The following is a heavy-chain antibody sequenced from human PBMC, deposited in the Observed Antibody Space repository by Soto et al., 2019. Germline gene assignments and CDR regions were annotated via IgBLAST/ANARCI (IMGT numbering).Heavy chain of an antibody. CDR1: GYSFTSYW. D-gene: IGHD2-15*01. V-gene: IGHV5-10-1*01. CDR3: ARQYCSGGSCYSSIDY. CDR2: IDPSDSYT. J-gene: IGHJ4*02. Sequence: PGESLKISCKGSGYSFTSYWISWVRQMPGKGLEWMGRIDPSDSYTNYSPSFQGHVTISADKSISTAYLQWSSLKASDTAMYYCARQYCSGGSCYSSIDYWGQGTLVTVGS.